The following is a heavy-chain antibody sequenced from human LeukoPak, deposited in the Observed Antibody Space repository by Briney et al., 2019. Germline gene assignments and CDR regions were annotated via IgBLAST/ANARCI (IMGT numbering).Heavy chain of an antibody. CDR2: IYYSGST. Sequence: SETLSLTCTVSGGSISSSSYYWSWIRQPPGKGLEWIGYIYYSGSTNYNPSLKSRVTISIDTSKNQFSLKLSSVTAADTAVYYCARGLNSSGYQLRVFDYWGQGTLVTVSS. D-gene: IGHD3-22*01. CDR1: GGSISSSSYY. CDR3: ARGLNSSGYQLRVFDY. V-gene: IGHV4-61*01. J-gene: IGHJ4*02.